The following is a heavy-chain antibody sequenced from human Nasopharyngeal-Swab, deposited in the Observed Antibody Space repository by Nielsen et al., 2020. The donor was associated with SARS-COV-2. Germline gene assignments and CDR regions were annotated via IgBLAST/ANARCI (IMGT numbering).Heavy chain of an antibody. D-gene: IGHD3-10*01. CDR1: GYSFTSYW. J-gene: IGHJ4*02. CDR2: IYPGDSYT. V-gene: IGHV5-51*01. Sequence: ASLKIPFKGPGYSFTSYWIVWVRQMPGKGLEWVGIIYPGDSYTRYTSSFQGQVIISADKSNTTAYLQWSSLKASDTAKYYCARSGRFGGKGDFDYWGQGTLVTVSS. CDR3: ARSGRFGGKGDFDY.